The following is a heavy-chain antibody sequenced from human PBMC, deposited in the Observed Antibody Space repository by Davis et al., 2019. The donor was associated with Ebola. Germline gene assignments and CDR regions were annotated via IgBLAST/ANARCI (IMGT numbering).Heavy chain of an antibody. CDR2: ISSSGSTI. Sequence: GESLKISCAASGFTFSDYYMSWIRQAPGKGLEWVSYISSSGSTIYYADSVKGRFTISRDNAKNLLYLQMNSLRAEDTAVYYCARATVTTSRYFQHWGQGTLVTVSS. V-gene: IGHV3-11*01. CDR3: ARATVTTSRYFQH. CDR1: GFTFSDYY. J-gene: IGHJ1*01. D-gene: IGHD4-17*01.